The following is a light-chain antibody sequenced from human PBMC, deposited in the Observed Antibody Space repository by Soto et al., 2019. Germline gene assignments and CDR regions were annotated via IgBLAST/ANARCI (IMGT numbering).Light chain of an antibody. CDR1: QSLSSW. J-gene: IGKJ1*01. V-gene: IGKV1-5*01. CDR3: QQYNSSPCT. Sequence: DIQMTQSPSTLSASVGDRVTITCRASQSLSSWLAWYQQKPGKAPKLLIYDASSLESRVPSRFSGSGSGTEFTLTISSLQPDDFASYYCQQYNSSPCTFGQGTKVDIK. CDR2: DAS.